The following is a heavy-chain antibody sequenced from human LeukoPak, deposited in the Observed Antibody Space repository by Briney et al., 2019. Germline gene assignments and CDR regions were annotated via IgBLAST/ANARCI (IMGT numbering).Heavy chain of an antibody. V-gene: IGHV5-51*01. CDR2: IYPGDSDT. Sequence: GESLKISCKGSGYSFTSYWIGWVRQMPGKGLEWMGIIYPGDSDTRYSPSFQGQVTISADKSISTAYLQWSSLKASDTAMYYCARDTGGGWYSDAFDIWGQGTMVTVSS. CDR3: ARDTGGGWYSDAFDI. J-gene: IGHJ3*02. CDR1: GYSFTSYW. D-gene: IGHD6-13*01.